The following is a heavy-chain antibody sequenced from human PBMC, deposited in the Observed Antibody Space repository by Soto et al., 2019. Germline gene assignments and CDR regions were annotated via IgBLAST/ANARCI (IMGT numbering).Heavy chain of an antibody. D-gene: IGHD2-15*01. CDR1: GFTFSTYV. V-gene: IGHV3-30*18. CDR2: ISYDGSNK. Sequence: QVQLVESGGGLVQPGRSLRLSCAASGFTFSTYVIHWVRQAPGKGLEWVAVISYDGSNKYYADSVKGRFTISRDNSKNTLYLQMNSLRAEDTAVYYCAKDSLASGCSCVDYWGQGTLV. CDR3: AKDSLASGCSCVDY. J-gene: IGHJ4*02.